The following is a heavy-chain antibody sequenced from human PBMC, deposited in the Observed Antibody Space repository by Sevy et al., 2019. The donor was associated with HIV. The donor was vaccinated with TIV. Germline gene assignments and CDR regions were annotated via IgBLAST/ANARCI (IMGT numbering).Heavy chain of an antibody. CDR3: VRAIAKVGSF. V-gene: IGHV3-7*01. D-gene: IGHD6-13*01. Sequence: GGSLRLSCVASGFSLNNYWMNWVRQAPGKGLEWVANINQDGSVKYYVESVRGRFTISRDNARNLVLLQMSSLRVDDSALYYCVRAIAKVGSFWGQGTLVTVSS. CDR2: INQDGSVK. CDR1: GFSLNNYW. J-gene: IGHJ4*02.